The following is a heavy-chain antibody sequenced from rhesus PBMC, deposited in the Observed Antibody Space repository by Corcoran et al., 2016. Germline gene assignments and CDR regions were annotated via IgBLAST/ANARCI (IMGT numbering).Heavy chain of an antibody. CDR1: GFTFSNSW. V-gene: IGHV3-30*02. CDR2: IKRKADGETA. CDR3: TTDHIDFWSGSTRYFDY. J-gene: IGHJ4*01. Sequence: GDSGAGLVQPGGSLRLSCAASGFTFSNSWMSWVRQAPGQGLEWVARIKRKADGETADYAASVKGRFTISRDDSKNTLYLQMNSLKTEDTAVYYCTTDHIDFWSGSTRYFDYWGQGVLVTVSS. D-gene: IGHD3-3*01.